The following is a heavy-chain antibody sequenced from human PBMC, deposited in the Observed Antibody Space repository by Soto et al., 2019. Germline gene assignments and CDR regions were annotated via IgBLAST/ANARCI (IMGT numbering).Heavy chain of an antibody. V-gene: IGHV4-30-2*01. D-gene: IGHD2-2*01. CDR2: IYHSGST. CDR3: ARSIVVVPAAFDY. CDR1: GGSISSGGYS. Sequence: PSETLSLTCAVSGGSISSGGYSWSWIRQPPGKGLEWTGYIYHSGSTYYNPSLKSRVTISVDRSKNQFSLKLSSVTAADTAVYYCARSIVVVPAAFDYWGQGTLVTVSS. J-gene: IGHJ4*02.